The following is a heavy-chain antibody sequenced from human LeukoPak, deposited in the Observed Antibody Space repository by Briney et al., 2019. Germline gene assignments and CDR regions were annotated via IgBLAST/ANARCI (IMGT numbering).Heavy chain of an antibody. J-gene: IGHJ1*01. CDR2: IKSKTDGGTT. CDR1: VFTFSNAW. D-gene: IGHD3-10*01. V-gene: IGHV3-15*01. Sequence: PGGSLRLSCAASVFTFSNAWMNWVRQAPGKGLEWVGRIKSKTDGGTTDYAAPVKGRFTISRDDSKNTLYLQMNSLKTEDTAVYYCITDRLGEILWFGELVGGQGTLVTVSS. CDR3: ITDRLGEILWFGELV.